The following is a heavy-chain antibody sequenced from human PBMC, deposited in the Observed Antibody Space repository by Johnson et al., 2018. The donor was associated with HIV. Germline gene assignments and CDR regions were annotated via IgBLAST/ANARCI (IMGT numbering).Heavy chain of an antibody. CDR2: ISRDGGNK. CDR3: ARNHPQSSDAFDI. V-gene: IGHV3-30*19. Sequence: GQLGESEGGVVEPGRSRRLSCPSSAFIFSSYGMHWVRQSPGKGLEWVAFISRDGGNKYYADSVKGLFTISRDNSKNTLSLQMNSLRTEDTAVFYCARNHPQSSDAFDIWGLGTMVTVSS. D-gene: IGHD4-11*01. J-gene: IGHJ3*02. CDR1: AFIFSSYG.